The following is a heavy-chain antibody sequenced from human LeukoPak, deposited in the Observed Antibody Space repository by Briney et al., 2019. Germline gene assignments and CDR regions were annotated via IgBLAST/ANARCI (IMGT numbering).Heavy chain of an antibody. CDR3: ARDPAGGYSSSSGDY. CDR2: INPSGGTT. V-gene: IGHV1-46*01. J-gene: IGHJ4*02. CDR1: GYTFTSYY. Sequence: ASVKVSCKASGYTFTSYYIHWVRQAPGQGLEWMGIINPSGGTTSYAQKFQGRVTMTRDTSTSTVYMELSSLRSEDTAVYYCARDPAGGYSSSSGDYWGQGTLVTVSS. D-gene: IGHD6-6*01.